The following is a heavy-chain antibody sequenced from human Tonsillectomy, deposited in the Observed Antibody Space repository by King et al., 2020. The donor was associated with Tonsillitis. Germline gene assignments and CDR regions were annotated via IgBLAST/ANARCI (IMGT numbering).Heavy chain of an antibody. CDR1: VFAFADNA. D-gene: IGHD3-10*01. Sequence: DVQLVESGGGFVKPGRSLRLSCAASVFAFADNALHWFRQVPGKGLECVSGISSDSGNVAYADSVRGRFTISRDNAKNSLFLQMNSLEPDDTALYYCVNGRDWGQGTLVTVSS. CDR3: VNGRD. V-gene: IGHV3-9*01. J-gene: IGHJ4*02. CDR2: ISSDSGNV.